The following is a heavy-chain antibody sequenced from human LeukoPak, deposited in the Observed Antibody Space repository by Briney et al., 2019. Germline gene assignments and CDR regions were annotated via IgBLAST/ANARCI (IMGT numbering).Heavy chain of an antibody. CDR2: INPNSGGT. Sequence: ASVKVSCKASGYTFTSYYMHWVRQAPGQGLEWMGWINPNSGGTNYAQKFQGRVTMTRDTSISTAYMELSRLRSDDTAVYYCARVTNYYDSSGYFHWGQGTLVTVSS. V-gene: IGHV1-2*02. D-gene: IGHD3-22*01. CDR1: GYTFTSYY. CDR3: ARVTNYYDSSGYFH. J-gene: IGHJ4*02.